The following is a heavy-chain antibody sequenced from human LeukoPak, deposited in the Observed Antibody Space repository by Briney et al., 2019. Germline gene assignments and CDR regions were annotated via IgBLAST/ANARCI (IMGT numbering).Heavy chain of an antibody. CDR1: GGSISSYY. CDR3: ARAGKAVTTFDY. CDR2: IYYSGST. Sequence: NTSETLSLTCTVSGGSISSYYWSWIRQPPGKGLEWIGYIYYSGSTNYNPSLKSRVTISVDTSKNQFSLKLSSVTAADTAVYYCARAGKAVTTFDYWGQGTLVTVSS. J-gene: IGHJ4*02. D-gene: IGHD4-17*01. V-gene: IGHV4-59*01.